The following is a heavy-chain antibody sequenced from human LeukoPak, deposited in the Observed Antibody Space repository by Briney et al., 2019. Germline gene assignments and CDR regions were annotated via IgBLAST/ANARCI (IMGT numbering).Heavy chain of an antibody. V-gene: IGHV1-69*05. CDR2: IIPTFGTA. CDR3: AGGDHYDSSGYWVPFDY. Sequence: SSVKVSCKASGGTFSSYAISWVRQAPGQGLEWMGGIIPTFGTANYAQKFQGRVTITTDESTSTAYMELSSLRSEDTAVYYCAGGDHYDSSGYWVPFDYWGQGTLVTVSS. J-gene: IGHJ4*02. D-gene: IGHD3-22*01. CDR1: GGTFSSYA.